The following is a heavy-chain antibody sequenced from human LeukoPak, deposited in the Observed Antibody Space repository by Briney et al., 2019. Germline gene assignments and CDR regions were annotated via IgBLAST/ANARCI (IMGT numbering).Heavy chain of an antibody. J-gene: IGHJ4*02. CDR3: AKGLLYSSSSGFDY. D-gene: IGHD6-6*01. CDR1: GFTFDDYA. Sequence: GGSLRLSCAASGFTFDDYAMHWVRQAPGKGLEWVSGISWNSGSIGYADSVKGRFTISRDNAKNSLYLQMNSLRAEDMALYYCAKGLLYSSSSGFDYWGQGTLVTVSS. CDR2: ISWNSGSI. V-gene: IGHV3-9*03.